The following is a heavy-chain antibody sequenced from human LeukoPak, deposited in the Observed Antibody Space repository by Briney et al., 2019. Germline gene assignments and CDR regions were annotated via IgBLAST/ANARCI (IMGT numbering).Heavy chain of an antibody. D-gene: IGHD3-10*01. Sequence: SETLSLTCTVSGGSISIYYWSWIRPPAGKGLEWIGRIYTSGSTNYNPSLKSRVTMSVDTSKNQFSLKLSSVTAADTAVYYCARETTYYYGSGSYYNVRFDYWGQGTLVTVSS. CDR2: IYTSGST. CDR3: ARETTYYYGSGSYYNVRFDY. CDR1: GGSISIYY. V-gene: IGHV4-4*07. J-gene: IGHJ4*02.